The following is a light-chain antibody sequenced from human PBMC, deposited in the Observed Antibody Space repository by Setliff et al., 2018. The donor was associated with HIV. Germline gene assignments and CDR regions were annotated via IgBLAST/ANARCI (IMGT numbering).Light chain of an antibody. J-gene: IGLJ3*02. CDR3: CSYRSGNTLV. Sequence: QSALTQPASVSGSPGQSITISCTETSSDVGGNNYVSWYQQHPGKAPKLMIFDVSNRPSGVSNRFSGSKSGNTASLTISGLQAEDEADYYCCSYRSGNTLVFGGGTQLTVL. CDR1: SSDVGGNNY. CDR2: DVS. V-gene: IGLV2-14*03.